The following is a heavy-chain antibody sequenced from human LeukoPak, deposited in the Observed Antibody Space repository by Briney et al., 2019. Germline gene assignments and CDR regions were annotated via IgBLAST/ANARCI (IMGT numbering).Heavy chain of an antibody. V-gene: IGHV3-74*01. CDR3: ARGVDTTMPYV. D-gene: IGHD5-18*01. CDR1: GFTFSSYW. J-gene: IGHJ4*02. CDR2: TNADGSTT. Sequence: GGSLRLSCAASGFTFSSYWMHWVRQAPGKWLVWVSRTNADGSTTSYADCVKGRFTISRDNAKNTLYLQMNSLRAEDTAVYYCARGVDTTMPYVWGQGTLVTVSS.